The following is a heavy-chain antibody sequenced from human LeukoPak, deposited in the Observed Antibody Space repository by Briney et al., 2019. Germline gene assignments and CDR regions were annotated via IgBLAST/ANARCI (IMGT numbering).Heavy chain of an antibody. CDR2: ISGSGGST. CDR3: VKGGRYSNMPLDY. Sequence: GGSLRLSCAASGFTFSSYAMSWVRQAPGKGLEWVSAISGSGGSTYYADSAKGRFTISRDNSKNTLYLQMNSLRVDDTAVYYCVKGGRYSNMPLDYWGQGTLVTVSS. V-gene: IGHV3-23*01. CDR1: GFTFSSYA. J-gene: IGHJ4*02. D-gene: IGHD6-13*01.